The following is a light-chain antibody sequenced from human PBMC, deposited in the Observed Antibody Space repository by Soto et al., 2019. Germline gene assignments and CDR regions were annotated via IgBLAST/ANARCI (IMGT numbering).Light chain of an antibody. J-gene: IGKJ2*01. CDR2: AAS. CDR3: QQLNSYPYT. CDR1: QGISSY. Sequence: IQLTQSPSSLSASVGDRVTITCRASQGISSYLAWYQQKPGKAPKLLIYAASTLQSGVPSRFSGSGSGTDFTLTSSSLQPEDFATYYCQQLNSYPYTFGQGTKQEIK. V-gene: IGKV1-9*01.